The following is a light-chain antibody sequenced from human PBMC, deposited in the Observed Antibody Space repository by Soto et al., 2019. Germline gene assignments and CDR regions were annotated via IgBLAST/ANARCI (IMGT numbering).Light chain of an antibody. CDR2: KAS. V-gene: IGKV1-5*03. CDR1: QSISSL. CDR3: QQYSTYPWT. Sequence: DIQMTQSPSTLSASVGDRVTITCRASQSISSLLAWYQQKPGKAPKLLIYKASSLESGVPSGFSGSGSGTEFTLTHSSLQPDDFATYYCQQYSTYPWTFGQGTKVEIK. J-gene: IGKJ1*01.